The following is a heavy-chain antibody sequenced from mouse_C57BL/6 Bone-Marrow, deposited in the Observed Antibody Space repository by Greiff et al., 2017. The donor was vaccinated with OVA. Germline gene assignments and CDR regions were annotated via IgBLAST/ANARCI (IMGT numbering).Heavy chain of an antibody. J-gene: IGHJ4*01. D-gene: IGHD2-4*01. CDR3: ARHERLRLGAMDY. CDR2: IWSDGST. Sequence: QVQLKESGPGLVAPSQSLSITCTVSGFSLTSYGVHWVRQPPGKGLEWLVVIWSDGSTTYNSALKSRLSISKDNSKSQVFLKMNSLQTDDTAMYYCARHERLRLGAMDYWGQGTSVTVSS. CDR1: GFSLTSYG. V-gene: IGHV2-6-1*01.